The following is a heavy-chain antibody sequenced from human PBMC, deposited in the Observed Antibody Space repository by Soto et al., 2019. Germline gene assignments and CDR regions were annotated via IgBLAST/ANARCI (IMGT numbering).Heavy chain of an antibody. CDR2: IIPIFGTA. Sequence: QVQLVQSGAAVKKPGSSVKVSSKASGGTFSSYAISWVRQAPGQGLEWMGGIIPIFGTANYAQKFQGRVTITADESTSTAYMELSSLRSEDTAVYYCARKRGYSYGYYFDYWGQGTLVTVSS. J-gene: IGHJ4*02. CDR1: GGTFSSYA. D-gene: IGHD5-18*01. CDR3: ARKRGYSYGYYFDY. V-gene: IGHV1-69*12.